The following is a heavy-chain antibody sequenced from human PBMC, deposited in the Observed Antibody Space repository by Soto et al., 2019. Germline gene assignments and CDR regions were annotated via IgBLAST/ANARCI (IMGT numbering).Heavy chain of an antibody. V-gene: IGHV4-4*07. D-gene: IGHD5-18*01. Sequence: SETLSLTCSVSGTSVSNYYWSWIRQPAGKGLEHIGRIYTSGSTSYNPSLKSRVTISMDTSQTQIYLNLTSVTAADTAVYYCARGGIQLSYAFDYWGQGILVTVSS. CDR3: ARGGIQLSYAFDY. CDR1: GTSVSNYY. CDR2: IYTSGST. J-gene: IGHJ4*02.